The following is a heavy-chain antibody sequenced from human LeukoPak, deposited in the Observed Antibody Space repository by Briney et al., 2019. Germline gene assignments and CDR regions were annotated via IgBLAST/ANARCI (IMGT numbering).Heavy chain of an antibody. CDR2: INTNTGNP. J-gene: IGHJ4*02. V-gene: IGHV7-4-1*02. D-gene: IGHD2-2*01. Sequence: ASVKVSCKASGYTFTSHAMNWVRQAPGQGLEWMGWINTNTGNPTYAQGFTGRFVFSLDTSVSTAYLQISSLKPEDTAVYYCAKQGPRYCGSTSCYGVDYWGQGTLVTVSS. CDR3: AKQGPRYCGSTSCYGVDY. CDR1: GYTFTSHA.